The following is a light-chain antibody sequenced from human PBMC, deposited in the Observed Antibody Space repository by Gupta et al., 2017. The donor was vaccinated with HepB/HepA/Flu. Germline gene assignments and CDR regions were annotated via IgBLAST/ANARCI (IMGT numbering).Light chain of an antibody. J-gene: IGKJ1*01. CDR1: EIVSSTY. CDR3: QQYGGSVWT. CDR2: GTP. Sequence: VVLTQSPGTLSLSPGESATLSCRASEIVSSTYLSWHQQKPGQPPRLLIYGTPNRATGIPDRVTGRGSDTDFTLTISKLEPEDFAVYFCQQYGGSVWTFGQGTKVELK. V-gene: IGKV3-20*01.